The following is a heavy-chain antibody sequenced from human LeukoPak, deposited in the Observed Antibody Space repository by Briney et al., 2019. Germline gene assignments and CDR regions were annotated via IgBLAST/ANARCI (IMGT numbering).Heavy chain of an antibody. V-gene: IGHV4-61*01. Sequence: SETLSLTCAVSGGSISSSYYWSWIRQPPGKGLEWIGYIYYSGTTNYNPSHKSRVTISLNTSKNQFSLRLSFVTAADTAVYYCATQPIFGVVMVDYWGQGTLVTVSS. D-gene: IGHD3-3*02. CDR2: IYYSGTT. CDR1: GGSISSSYY. J-gene: IGHJ4*02. CDR3: ATQPIFGVVMVDY.